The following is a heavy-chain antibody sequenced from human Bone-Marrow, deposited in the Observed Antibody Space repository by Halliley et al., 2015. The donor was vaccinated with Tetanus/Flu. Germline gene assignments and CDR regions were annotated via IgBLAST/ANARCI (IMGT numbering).Heavy chain of an antibody. CDR1: GFTFSTYW. V-gene: IGHV3-7*01. D-gene: IGHD3-3*01. Sequence: CAASGFTFSTYWMSWVRQAPGKGLEWVANINQDGSEKYYVDSVKGRFTVSRDNAKDSLYLQMNSLRAEDTAVYYCARRMTIFGVAIRRYFDYWGQGTLVTVSS. CDR3: ARRMTIFGVAIRRYFDY. J-gene: IGHJ4*02. CDR2: INQDGSEK.